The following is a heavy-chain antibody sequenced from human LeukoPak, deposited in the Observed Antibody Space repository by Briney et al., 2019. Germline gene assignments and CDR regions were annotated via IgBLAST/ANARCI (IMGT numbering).Heavy chain of an antibody. V-gene: IGHV4-59*12. D-gene: IGHD3-3*01. CDR1: GGSISSYY. CDR3: ARDHLANLASRLFDP. Sequence: SETLSLTCTVSGGSISSYYWSWIRQPPGKGLEWIGYIYYSGSANYNPSLKSRVTISVDTSKNQFSLKLSSVTAADTAVYYCARDHLANLASRLFDPWGQGSLVTVSS. CDR2: IYYSGSA. J-gene: IGHJ5*02.